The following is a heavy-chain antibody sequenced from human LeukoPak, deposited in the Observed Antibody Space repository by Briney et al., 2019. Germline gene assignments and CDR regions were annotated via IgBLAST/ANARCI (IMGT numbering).Heavy chain of an antibody. Sequence: SQTLSLTCAISGDSVSSNRAACNWIRQSPSRGLEWLGRTYYRSKWYTKYTLYVKIRISIKPDTSKNQFSLQLNSVTHEATAVYYCARAVGFDNGMDVWGQGTTVTVSS. CDR1: GDSVSSNRAA. CDR2: TYYRSKWYT. CDR3: ARAVGFDNGMDV. D-gene: IGHD2-15*01. V-gene: IGHV6-1*01. J-gene: IGHJ6*02.